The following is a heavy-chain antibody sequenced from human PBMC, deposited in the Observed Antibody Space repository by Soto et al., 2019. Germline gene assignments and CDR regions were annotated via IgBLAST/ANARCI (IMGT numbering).Heavy chain of an antibody. V-gene: IGHV4-59*08. D-gene: IGHD2-21*02. Sequence: SGTLSLTCTVSGASISSYYWSWIRQPPGKGLEWIGYIFYSGTNYNPSLKSRVTISVDTSKNQFSLDLSSVTAADTAVYYCACGDYVRLDFWGQGSLVTVSS. J-gene: IGHJ4*02. CDR2: IFYSGT. CDR1: GASISSYY. CDR3: ACGDYVRLDF.